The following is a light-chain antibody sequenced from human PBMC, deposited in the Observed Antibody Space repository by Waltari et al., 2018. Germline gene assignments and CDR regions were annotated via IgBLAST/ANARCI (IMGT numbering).Light chain of an antibody. CDR3: QQYYSTPLS. CDR2: WVT. J-gene: IGKJ4*01. V-gene: IGKV4-1*01. Sequence: DIVMTQSPDSLAVSLGERATINCKSSQSVLYSSTNKNYLAWYQQKPGQLPKLLIDWVTILDSGVPDRFMGSGAGTDFTLTIIFLKAEDVAVYYCQQYYSTPLSFGPGTTVPIK. CDR1: QSVLYSSTNKNY.